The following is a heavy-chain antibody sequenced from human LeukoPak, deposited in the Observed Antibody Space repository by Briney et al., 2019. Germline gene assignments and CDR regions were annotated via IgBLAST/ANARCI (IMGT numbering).Heavy chain of an antibody. CDR2: IKQDGSEK. D-gene: IGHD3-10*01. V-gene: IGHV3-7*01. CDR3: AKSPYFYNSGRSVDV. J-gene: IGHJ6*04. Sequence: GGPLRLSCAASGFTFSSHWMSWVRQAPGKGLEWVANIKQDGSEKYHVDSVKGRFTISRDNAKNSLYLQMNSLRAEDTAVYYCAKSPYFYNSGRSVDVWGKGTTVTVSS. CDR1: GFTFSSHW.